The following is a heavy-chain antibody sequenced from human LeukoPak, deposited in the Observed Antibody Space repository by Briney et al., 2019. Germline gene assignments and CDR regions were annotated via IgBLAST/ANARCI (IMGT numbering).Heavy chain of an antibody. V-gene: IGHV3-30*02. CDR2: IWYDGSKK. CDR3: AKDSKVAAAGYFFDY. Sequence: GGSLRLSCAASRFTFSSYGMHWVRQAPGKGLEWVAVIWYDGSKKYYADSVKGRFTISRDNSKNTLYLEMNSLRPEDTAVYHCAKDSKVAAAGYFFDYWGQGTLVTVSS. D-gene: IGHD6-13*01. J-gene: IGHJ4*02. CDR1: RFTFSSYG.